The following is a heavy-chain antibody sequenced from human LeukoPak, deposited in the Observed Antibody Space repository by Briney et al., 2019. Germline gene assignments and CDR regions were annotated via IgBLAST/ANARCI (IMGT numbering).Heavy chain of an antibody. CDR1: GYTFPDYG. CDR2: ISVYNVNT. D-gene: IGHD3-3*01. Sequence: VKVSCKTSGYTFPDYGISWVRQAPGQGLEWMGWISVYNVNTNYAQKFQGRVTMTRDTSTNTVYMELTSLTSDDTAVYFCARDEIFGVGTHFDYWGQGTLVIVSS. J-gene: IGHJ4*02. CDR3: ARDEIFGVGTHFDY. V-gene: IGHV1-18*01.